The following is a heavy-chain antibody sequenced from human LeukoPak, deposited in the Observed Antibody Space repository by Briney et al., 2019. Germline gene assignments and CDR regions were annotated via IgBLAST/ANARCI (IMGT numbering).Heavy chain of an antibody. CDR3: AIIRFEVRVDVFDI. CDR1: GGTFSSYA. CDR2: IIPIFGTA. V-gene: IGHV1-69*13. Sequence: ASVKVSCKASGGTFSSYAISWVRQAPGQGLEWMGGIIPIFGTANYAQKFQGRVTITADESTSTAYMELSSLRSEDTAVYYCAIIRFEVRVDVFDIWDQGTMVTVSS. J-gene: IGHJ3*02. D-gene: IGHD3-10*01.